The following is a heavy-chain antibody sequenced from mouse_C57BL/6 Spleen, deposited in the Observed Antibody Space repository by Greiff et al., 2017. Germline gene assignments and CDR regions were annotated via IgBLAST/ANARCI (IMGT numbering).Heavy chain of an antibody. CDR3: VRSAGSSFDY. J-gene: IGHJ2*01. D-gene: IGHD1-1*01. Sequence: EVKLVESGGGLVQPKGSLKLSCAASGFSFNTYAMNWVRQAPGKGLEWVARIRSKSNNYATYYADSVKDRFTISRDDSESMLYLQMNNLKTEDTAMYYCVRSAGSSFDYWGQGTTLTVSS. CDR2: IRSKSNNYAT. CDR1: GFSFNTYA. V-gene: IGHV10-1*01.